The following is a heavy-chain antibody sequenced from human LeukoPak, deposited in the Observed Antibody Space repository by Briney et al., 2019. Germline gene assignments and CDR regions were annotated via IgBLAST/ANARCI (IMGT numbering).Heavy chain of an antibody. CDR2: VNTDGSGT. J-gene: IGHJ5*02. Sequence: GGPLRLSCAASGFTFSSNWMHWVRQAPGKGLVWVSVVNTDGSGTRYADSVKGRFTVSRDNAKNTLYLQMNSLRAEDTAVYYCTTGYSGGSVAWGQGTLVTVSS. V-gene: IGHV3-74*01. D-gene: IGHD6-19*01. CDR3: TTGYSGGSVA. CDR1: GFTFSSNW.